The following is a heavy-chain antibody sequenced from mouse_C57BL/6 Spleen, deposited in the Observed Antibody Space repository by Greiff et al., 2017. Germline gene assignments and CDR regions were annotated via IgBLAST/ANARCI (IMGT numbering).Heavy chain of an antibody. CDR1: GFNIKDDY. Sequence: VQLKESGAELVRPGASVKLSCTASGFNIKDDYMHWVKQRPEQGLEWIGWIDPENGDTEYASKFQGKATITADTSSNTAYLQLSSLTSEDTAVYYCTYGSSFPMDYWGQGTSVTVSS. CDR3: TYGSSFPMDY. J-gene: IGHJ4*01. D-gene: IGHD1-1*01. V-gene: IGHV14-4*01. CDR2: IDPENGDT.